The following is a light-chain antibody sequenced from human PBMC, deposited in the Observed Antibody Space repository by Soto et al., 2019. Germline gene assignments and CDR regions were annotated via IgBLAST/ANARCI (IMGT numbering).Light chain of an antibody. CDR3: SSYAGSNNFV. CDR2: DVS. CDR1: SSDVGAYNY. V-gene: IGLV2-14*01. J-gene: IGLJ1*01. Sequence: QSVRTQPASVSGSPGQSITISCTGTSSDVGAYNYVSWYQQHPGKAPKLMIYDVSNRPSGVSNRFSGSKSGNTASLTVSGLQAEDEADYYCSSYAGSNNFVFGTGTKVTVL.